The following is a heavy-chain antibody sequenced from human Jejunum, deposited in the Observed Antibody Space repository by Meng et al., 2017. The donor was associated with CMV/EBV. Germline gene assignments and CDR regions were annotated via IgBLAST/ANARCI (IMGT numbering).Heavy chain of an antibody. CDR2: IQYDGSSQ. V-gene: IGHV3-30*02. Sequence: QVQMVESGXGVVQPXGSLRLXXXASGFIFSSHGMHWVRQAPGKGLEWVAYIQYDGSSQYYVDSVKGRFSISRDNFKNELYLQMNSLRGEDTAVYYCAKDANSARPGWFDPWGQGTLGTVSS. J-gene: IGHJ5*02. CDR3: AKDANSARPGWFDP. D-gene: IGHD5-24*01. CDR1: GFIFSSHG.